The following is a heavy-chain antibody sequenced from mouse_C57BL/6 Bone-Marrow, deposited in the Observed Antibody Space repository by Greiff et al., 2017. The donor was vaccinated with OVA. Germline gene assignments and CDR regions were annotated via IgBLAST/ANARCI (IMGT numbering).Heavy chain of an antibody. J-gene: IGHJ2*01. CDR1: GYTFTDYE. V-gene: IGHV1-15*01. Sequence: VQLQQSGAELVRPGASVTLSCKASGYTFTDYEMHWVKQTPVHGLEWIGAIDPETGGTAYNQKFKGKAILTADKSSSTAYMELRSLTSEDSAVYYCTRGGKLRDYFDYWGQGTTLTVSS. CDR2: IDPETGGT. CDR3: TRGGKLRDYFDY.